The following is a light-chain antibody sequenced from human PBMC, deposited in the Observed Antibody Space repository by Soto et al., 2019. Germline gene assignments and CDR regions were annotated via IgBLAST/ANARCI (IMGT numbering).Light chain of an antibody. CDR2: EVS. Sequence: QSVLTQPASVSGSPGQSITISCTGTSSDVGGYNYVSLYQQHPGKAPKLMIYEVSNRPSGVSNRFSGSKSGNTASLTISGLQAEDEADYYCSSYTSSSRVFGGGTKLTVL. CDR3: SSYTSSSRV. J-gene: IGLJ3*02. V-gene: IGLV2-14*01. CDR1: SSDVGGYNY.